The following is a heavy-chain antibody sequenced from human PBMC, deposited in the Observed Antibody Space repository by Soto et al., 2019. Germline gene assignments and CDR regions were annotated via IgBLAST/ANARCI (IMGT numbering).Heavy chain of an antibody. Sequence: QVQLVQSGAEVKKPGASVKVSCKASRYTFTSYDINWVRQATGQGLEWMGWLNPNSGNTGYAQKFQGRVTMTRNTSISTAYMELSSLRSEDTTVYYCARAYYGSGSYYYYYYYYMDVWGKGTTVTVSS. J-gene: IGHJ6*03. CDR2: LNPNSGNT. V-gene: IGHV1-8*01. D-gene: IGHD3-10*01. CDR1: RYTFTSYD. CDR3: ARAYYGSGSYYYYYYYYMDV.